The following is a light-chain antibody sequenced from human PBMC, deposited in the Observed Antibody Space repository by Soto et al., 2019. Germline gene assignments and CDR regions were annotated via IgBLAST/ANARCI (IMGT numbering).Light chain of an antibody. CDR2: WAS. CDR3: QQYYSIPLT. CDR1: QSVLYSSNNKNY. J-gene: IGKJ4*01. V-gene: IGKV4-1*01. Sequence: DIVMTQSPDSLAVSLGERATINCKSSQSVLYSSNNKNYLAWYQQKVGQPPKLLIYWASTRESGVPDRFSGSGSGTDFTLTISSLQAEDVAVYYCQQYYSIPLTFGGGTNVEIK.